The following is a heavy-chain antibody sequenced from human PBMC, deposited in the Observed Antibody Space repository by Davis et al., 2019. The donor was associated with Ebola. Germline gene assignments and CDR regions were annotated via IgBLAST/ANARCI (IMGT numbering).Heavy chain of an antibody. CDR3: ARENEEYYFDY. D-gene: IGHD1-1*01. CDR1: GYTFTSYA. V-gene: IGHV1-18*01. Sequence: ASVKVSCKASGYTFTSYAMNWVRQAPGQGLEWMGWISAYNGNTNYAQKLQGRVTMTTDTSTSTAYMELRSLRSDDTAVYYCARENEEYYFDYWGQGTLVTVSS. CDR2: ISAYNGNT. J-gene: IGHJ4*02.